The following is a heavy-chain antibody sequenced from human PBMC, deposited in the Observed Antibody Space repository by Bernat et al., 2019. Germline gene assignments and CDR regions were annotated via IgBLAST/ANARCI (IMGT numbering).Heavy chain of an antibody. CDR1: GGSFSGYY. D-gene: IGHD2-2*01. Sequence: QVQLQQWGAGLLKPSETLSLTCAVYGGSFSGYYWSWIRQPPGKGLEWIGEINHSGSTNYNPSLESRVTISVDTSKNQFSLKLSSVTAADTAVYYCARAVVPAEGKHPPGHHYYYYMDVWGKGTTVTVSS. J-gene: IGHJ6*03. V-gene: IGHV4-34*01. CDR3: ARAVVPAEGKHPPGHHYYYYMDV. CDR2: INHSGST.